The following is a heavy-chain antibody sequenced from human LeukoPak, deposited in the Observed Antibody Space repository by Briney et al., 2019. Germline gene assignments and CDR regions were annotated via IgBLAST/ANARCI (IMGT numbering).Heavy chain of an antibody. V-gene: IGHV4-39*01. CDR3: ASLHTPGYFDY. Sequence: SETLSLTCTVSGGSISSSSYYWGWIRQPPGKGLEWIGTIYYSGSTYYHPSLKSRLTISVDTSKNQFSLKLSSVTAADTAVYYCASLHTPGYFDYWGQGTLVTASS. D-gene: IGHD1-14*01. J-gene: IGHJ4*02. CDR1: GGSISSSSYY. CDR2: IYYSGST.